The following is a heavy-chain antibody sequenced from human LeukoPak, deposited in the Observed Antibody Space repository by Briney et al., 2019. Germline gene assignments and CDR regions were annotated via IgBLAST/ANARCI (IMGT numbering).Heavy chain of an antibody. D-gene: IGHD1-26*01. Sequence: ASVKVSCKASGYTFTGYYMHWVRQAPGQGLEWMGLINPNSGGTNYAQKFQGRVTITRNTSISTAYMELSSLRSEDTAVYYCARVGSGSGGYYYYYYMDVWGKGTTVTVSS. CDR2: INPNSGGT. J-gene: IGHJ6*03. V-gene: IGHV1-2*02. CDR1: GYTFTGYY. CDR3: ARVGSGSGGYYYYYYMDV.